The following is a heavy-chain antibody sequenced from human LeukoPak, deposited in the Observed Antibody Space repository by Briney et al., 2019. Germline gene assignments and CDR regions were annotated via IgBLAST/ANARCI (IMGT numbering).Heavy chain of an antibody. Sequence: GGSLRHSCATSGFTLISIWLSWVRQAPGKGLEWVANIKQDGSEKYYVDSVKGRFTISRDNAKNSLYLQMNSLRAEDTAVYNCARTAGYSSIVFNICGQGTMVTVSS. CDR2: IKQDGSEK. CDR1: GFTLISIW. J-gene: IGHJ3*02. V-gene: IGHV3-7*02. CDR3: ARTAGYSSIVFNI. D-gene: IGHD2-2*01.